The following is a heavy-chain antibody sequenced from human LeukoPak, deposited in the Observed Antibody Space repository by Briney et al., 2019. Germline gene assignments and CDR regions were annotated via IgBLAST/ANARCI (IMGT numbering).Heavy chain of an antibody. CDR2: IYYSGST. CDR3: ARGRFDYSGSGRGLGYYYYMDV. Sequence: SETLSLTCTVSGGSISSYYWSWIRQPPGKGLEWIGYIYYSGSTNYNPSLKSRVTISVDTSKNQFSLKLSSVTAADTAVYYCARGRFDYSGSGRGLGYYYYMDVWGKGTPVTVSS. D-gene: IGHD3-10*01. V-gene: IGHV4-59*01. CDR1: GGSISSYY. J-gene: IGHJ6*03.